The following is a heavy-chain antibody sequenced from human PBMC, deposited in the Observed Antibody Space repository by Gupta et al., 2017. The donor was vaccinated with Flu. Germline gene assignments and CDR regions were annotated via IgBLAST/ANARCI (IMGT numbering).Heavy chain of an antibody. CDR3: AKDILDGTSGSYYDY. J-gene: IGHJ4*02. V-gene: IGHV3-9*01. D-gene: IGHD1-26*01. CDR2: ISWNSGSI. CDR1: GFTFDDYA. Sequence: EVQLVESGGGLVQPGRSLRLSCAASGFTFDDYAMHWVRQAPGKGLEWVSGISWNSGSIGYADSVKGRFTISRDNAKNSLYLQMNSLRAEDTALYYCAKDILDGTSGSYYDYWGQGTLVTVSS.